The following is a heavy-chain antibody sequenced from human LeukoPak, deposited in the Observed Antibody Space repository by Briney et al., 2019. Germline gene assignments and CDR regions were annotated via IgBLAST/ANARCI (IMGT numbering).Heavy chain of an antibody. CDR1: GGSFSGYY. CDR3: ARSLASSSSPLHAFDI. V-gene: IGHV4-34*01. Sequence: SETLSLTCAVYGGSFSGYYWSWIRQPPGKGLEWIGEINHSGSTNYNPPLKSRVTISVDTSKNQFSLKLSSVTAADTAVYYCARSLASSSSPLHAFDIWGQGTMVTVSS. CDR2: INHSGST. D-gene: IGHD6-13*01. J-gene: IGHJ3*02.